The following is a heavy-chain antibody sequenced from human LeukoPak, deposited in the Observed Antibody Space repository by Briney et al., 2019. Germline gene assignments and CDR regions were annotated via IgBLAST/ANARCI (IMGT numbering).Heavy chain of an antibody. CDR2: ISYDGSNK. Sequence: GGSLRLSCAASGFTFSSYAMHWVRQAPGKGLEWVAVISYDGSNKYYADSVKGRFTTSRDYSKNTLYLQMNSLRAEDTAVYYCARGDYGELDYWGQGTLVTVSS. J-gene: IGHJ4*02. CDR1: GFTFSSYA. D-gene: IGHD4-17*01. CDR3: ARGDYGELDY. V-gene: IGHV3-30*04.